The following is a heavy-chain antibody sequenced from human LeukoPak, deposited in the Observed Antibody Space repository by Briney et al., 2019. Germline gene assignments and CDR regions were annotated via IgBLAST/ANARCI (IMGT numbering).Heavy chain of an antibody. V-gene: IGHV1-2*02. CDR2: INPLSGGT. CDR3: ALEVYYSDNSAFDY. Sequence: ASVKISCKASGYTFTGYYMNWLRQAPGQGLEWMGWINPLSGGTNYAQKFQGRVTMTRDTSISTAYMELSRLGSDDTAVYYCALEVYYSDNSAFDYWGQGTLVTVSS. J-gene: IGHJ4*02. D-gene: IGHD3-22*01. CDR1: GYTFTGYY.